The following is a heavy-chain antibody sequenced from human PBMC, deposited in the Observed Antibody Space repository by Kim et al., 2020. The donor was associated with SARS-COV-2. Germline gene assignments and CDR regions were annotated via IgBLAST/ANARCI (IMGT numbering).Heavy chain of an antibody. CDR3: ARAYEPSHSSGWYGAFDI. V-gene: IGHV3-21*01. CDR2: ISSSSSYI. J-gene: IGHJ3*02. CDR1: GFTFSSYS. D-gene: IGHD6-19*01. Sequence: GGSLRLSCAASGFTFSSYSMNWVRQAPGKGLEWVSSISSSSSYIYYADSVKGRFTISRDNAKNSLYLQMNSLRAEDTAVYYCARAYEPSHSSGWYGAFDIWGQGTMVTVSS.